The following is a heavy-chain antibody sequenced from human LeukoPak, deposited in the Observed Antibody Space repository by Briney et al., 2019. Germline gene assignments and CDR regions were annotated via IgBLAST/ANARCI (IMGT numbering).Heavy chain of an antibody. Sequence: KASETLSLTCTVSGGSITNRGDFCGWIRQPPGKGPEWIGAIYYTGKTFYNPSLKSRLTISVDSSKTQFSLKLASVTAADTAMYYCARGTYYDFWSGYYTRRYFDYWGQGTLVTVSS. V-gene: IGHV4-39*01. J-gene: IGHJ4*02. CDR1: GGSITNRGDF. CDR2: IYYTGKT. CDR3: ARGTYYDFWSGYYTRRYFDY. D-gene: IGHD3-3*01.